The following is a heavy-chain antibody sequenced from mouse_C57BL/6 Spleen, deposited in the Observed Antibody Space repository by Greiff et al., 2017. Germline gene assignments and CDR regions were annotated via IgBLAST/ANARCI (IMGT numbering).Heavy chain of an antibody. CDR3: TTEGTAQAPMRVDY. CDR2: IDPEDGDS. CDR1: GFNIKDYY. V-gene: IGHV14-1*01. J-gene: IGHJ4*01. D-gene: IGHD3-2*02. Sequence: VQLQQSGAELVRPGASVKLFCTASGFNIKDYYMHWVKQRPEQGLEWIGRIDPEDGDSEYAPKFQRKATMTADTSSNTAYLQLSSLTSEDTAVYYCTTEGTAQAPMRVDYRGQGTSVTVSS.